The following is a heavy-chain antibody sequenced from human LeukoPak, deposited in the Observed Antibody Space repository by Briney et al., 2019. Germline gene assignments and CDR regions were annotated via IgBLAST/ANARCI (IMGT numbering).Heavy chain of an antibody. D-gene: IGHD2-2*01. CDR2: IYSDGST. J-gene: IGHJ3*02. CDR3: GCQWEENVVGYGALDI. CDR1: GFNVNNNY. Sequence: GGSLRLSCAASGFNVNNNYMSWVRQAPGKGLECVSIIYSDGSTYYADSVKGRFTISRDNSKNTLYLQMISLRAEDTAVYYCGCQWEENVVGYGALDIWGQGTMVTVSS. V-gene: IGHV3-53*01.